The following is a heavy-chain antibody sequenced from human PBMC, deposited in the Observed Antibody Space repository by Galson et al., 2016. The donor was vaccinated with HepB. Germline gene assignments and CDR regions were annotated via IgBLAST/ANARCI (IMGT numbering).Heavy chain of an antibody. Sequence: SLRLSCAASGFTFSDYGMAWVRQAPGRGLEWVATMAGVGGNTHYPDSVKGRFTISRDNSKNTLSLQMNSLWAEDTALYYCARDVGGIMFDYWGQGTLVTVPA. CDR2: MAGVGGNT. V-gene: IGHV3-23*01. D-gene: IGHD3-16*02. CDR3: ARDVGGIMFDY. J-gene: IGHJ4*02. CDR1: GFTFSDYG.